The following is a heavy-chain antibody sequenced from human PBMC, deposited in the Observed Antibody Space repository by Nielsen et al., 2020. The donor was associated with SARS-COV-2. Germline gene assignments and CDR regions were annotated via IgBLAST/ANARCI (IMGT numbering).Heavy chain of an antibody. J-gene: IGHJ4*02. D-gene: IGHD1-26*01. CDR1: GFTFGDYA. V-gene: IGHV3-49*04. CDR3: TRGPRRLVGATIDI. Sequence: GESLKIYCPTSGFTFGDYAMSWVRQAPGKGLEWVGLIRSRRYGGTTEYAASVKGRFTISREDSKILAYLQMNSLKTEDTAVYYCTRGPRRLVGATIDIWGQGTLVTFSS. CDR2: IRSRRYGGTT.